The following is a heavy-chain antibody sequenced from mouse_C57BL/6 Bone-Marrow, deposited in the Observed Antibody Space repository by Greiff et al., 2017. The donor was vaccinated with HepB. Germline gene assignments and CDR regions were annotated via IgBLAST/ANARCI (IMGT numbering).Heavy chain of an antibody. CDR1: GFTFSDYG. Sequence: EVKLVESGGGLVKPGGSLKLSCAASGFTFSDYGMHWVRQAPEKGLEWVAYISSGSSTIYYADTVKGRFTISRDNAKNTLFLQMTSLRSEDTAMYYCARPGTEDWYFDVWGTGTTVTVAS. J-gene: IGHJ1*03. CDR2: ISSGSSTI. D-gene: IGHD4-1*01. CDR3: ARPGTEDWYFDV. V-gene: IGHV5-17*01.